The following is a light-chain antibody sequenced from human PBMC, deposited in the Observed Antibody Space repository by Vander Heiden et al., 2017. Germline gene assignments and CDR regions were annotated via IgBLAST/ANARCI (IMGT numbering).Light chain of an antibody. CDR3: QQFNSYPT. CDR2: DAS. CDR1: QGINSA. V-gene: IGKV1-13*02. J-gene: IGKJ5*01. Sequence: AIQLTQSQSSLSVSVGNRVTITCRASQGINSALAWYQQKPGKPPKLLIYDASSLETGVPSRFSGSGSGTDFTLTISSLQPEDFATYYCQQFNSYPTFGQGTRLEIK.